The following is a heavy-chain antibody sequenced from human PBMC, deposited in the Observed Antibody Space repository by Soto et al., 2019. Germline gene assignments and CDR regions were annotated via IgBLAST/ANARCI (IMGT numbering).Heavy chain of an antibody. V-gene: IGHV3-23*01. J-gene: IGHJ5*02. CDR2: ISDTGGGT. CDR1: GVTFSTYA. Sequence: LSLSCAASGVTFSTYAMNWVRQAPGKGLEWVSTISDTGGGTFYAASVKGRFTISRDNSKSTLYLQMHRLRADDSAIYFCAVGRHKPSGSTAWFDPWGRGTQVTVSS. CDR3: AVGRHKPSGSTAWFDP. D-gene: IGHD3-22*01.